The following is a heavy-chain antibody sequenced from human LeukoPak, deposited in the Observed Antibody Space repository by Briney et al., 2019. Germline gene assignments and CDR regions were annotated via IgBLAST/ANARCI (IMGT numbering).Heavy chain of an antibody. V-gene: IGHV3-48*03. CDR3: AREGWELRAFDI. Sequence: GGSLRLSCAASGFTFSSYEMNWVRQAPGKGLEWISYISSSGTTIYYADSVKGRFIISRDNTKNSLYLQMNSLRAEDTAAYYCAREGWELRAFDIWGQGTMVTVSS. D-gene: IGHD3-10*01. CDR1: GFTFSSYE. CDR2: ISSSGTTI. J-gene: IGHJ3*02.